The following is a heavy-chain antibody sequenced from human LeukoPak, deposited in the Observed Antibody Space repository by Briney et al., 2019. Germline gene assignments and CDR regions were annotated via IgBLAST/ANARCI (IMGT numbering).Heavy chain of an antibody. CDR2: IIPILGIA. CDR3: ARSEVKDLVAFDI. CDR1: GGTFSSYA. J-gene: IGHJ3*02. Sequence: ASVKVPCKASGGTFSSYAISWVRQARGQGLECMGRIIPILGIANYAQKFQGRVTITADKSTSTAYMELSSLRSEDTAVYYCARSEVKDLVAFDIWGQGTMVTVSS. D-gene: IGHD2-15*01. V-gene: IGHV1-69*04.